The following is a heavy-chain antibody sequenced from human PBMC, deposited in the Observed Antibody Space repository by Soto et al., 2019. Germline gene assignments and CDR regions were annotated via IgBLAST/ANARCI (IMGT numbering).Heavy chain of an antibody. V-gene: IGHV3-30*18. Sequence: QVQLVESGGGVVQPGRSLRLSCEASGFTFSSYGMHWVRQAPGKGLEWVAVISFDGSKTYYADSVKGRFTNSRDNSKNTLKLQMNSLRAEDTAVYYCEKDEVRVLVVARDDYGMDVWGQGTTVTVSS. D-gene: IGHD2-15*01. CDR3: EKDEVRVLVVARDDYGMDV. J-gene: IGHJ6*02. CDR1: GFTFSSYG. CDR2: ISFDGSKT.